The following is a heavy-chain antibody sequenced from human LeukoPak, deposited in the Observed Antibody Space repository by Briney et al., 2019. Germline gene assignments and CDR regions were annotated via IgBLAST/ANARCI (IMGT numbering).Heavy chain of an antibody. V-gene: IGHV1-69*13. Sequence: SVKVSCKASGGTFSSYAISWVRQAPGPGLEWMGGIIPIFGTANYAQKFQGRVTITADESTSTAYMELSSLRSEDTAVYYCARGTLVGATLGGNDYWGQGTLVTVSS. D-gene: IGHD1-26*01. J-gene: IGHJ4*02. CDR3: ARGTLVGATLGGNDY. CDR1: GGTFSSYA. CDR2: IIPIFGTA.